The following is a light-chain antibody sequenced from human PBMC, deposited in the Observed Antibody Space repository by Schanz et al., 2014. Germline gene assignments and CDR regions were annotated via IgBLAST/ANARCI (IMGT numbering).Light chain of an antibody. V-gene: IGLV2-14*01. CDR2: DVS. Sequence: QSALTQPASVSGSPGQSITISCTGTSSDVGGYNYVAWYQQYPGKAPKIMIHDVSNRPSGVSNRFSGSKSGNTASLTISGLQAEDEADYHCSSHTAITTAVVFGGGTKLTVL. CDR3: SSHTAITTAVV. CDR1: SSDVGGYNY. J-gene: IGLJ2*01.